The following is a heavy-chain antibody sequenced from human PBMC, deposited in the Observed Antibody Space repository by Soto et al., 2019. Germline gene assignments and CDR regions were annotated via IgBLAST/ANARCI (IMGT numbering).Heavy chain of an antibody. V-gene: IGHV5-51*01. Sequence: PGEALKSSWKGFGYSFTSYWIGWVRQMPGKGLGWMRIIYPGHSDTRYTPSFQGQVTTSADKSISTAYLQWSSLKASDTAMYYCARHESGRYCSGGSCYVGFDPWGQGTLVTVSS. CDR1: GYSFTSYW. D-gene: IGHD2-15*01. J-gene: IGHJ5*02. CDR3: ARHESGRYCSGGSCYVGFDP. CDR2: IYPGHSDT.